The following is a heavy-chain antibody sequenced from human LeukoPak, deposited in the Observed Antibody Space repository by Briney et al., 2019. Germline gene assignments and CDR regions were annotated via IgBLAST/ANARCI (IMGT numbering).Heavy chain of an antibody. V-gene: IGHV3-7*01. J-gene: IGHJ4*02. Sequence: GGSLRLSCAASGFTFSRYWMSWVRQAPGKGLGWVANIKEDGGAKYYGDSVKGRFTISRDNAKNSQYLQMNSLRAEDTAVYYCARGLTGGDYFSYYFDYWGQGTLVTVSS. D-gene: IGHD4-17*01. CDR2: IKEDGGAK. CDR1: GFTFSRYW. CDR3: ARGLTGGDYFSYYFDY.